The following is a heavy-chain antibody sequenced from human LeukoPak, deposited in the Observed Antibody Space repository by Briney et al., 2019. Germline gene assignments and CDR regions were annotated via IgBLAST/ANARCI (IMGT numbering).Heavy chain of an antibody. CDR3: ARVPDYYGSGSWWFVP. D-gene: IGHD3-10*01. CDR1: GYTFTSYG. Sequence: GASVKVSCKASGYTFTSYGISWVRQAPGQGLEWMGWISAYNGNTNYAQKLQGRVTMTTDTSTSTAYMELRSLRSDDTAVYYCARVPDYYGSGSWWFVPWGQGTLVTVSS. CDR2: ISAYNGNT. V-gene: IGHV1-18*01. J-gene: IGHJ5*02.